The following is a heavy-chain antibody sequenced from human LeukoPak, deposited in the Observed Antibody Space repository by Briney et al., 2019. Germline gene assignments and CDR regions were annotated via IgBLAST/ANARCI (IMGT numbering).Heavy chain of an antibody. J-gene: IGHJ3*02. CDR1: GGSIRSYY. D-gene: IGHD4-23*01. Sequence: SETLSLTCTVSGGSIRSYYWSWIRQPPGKGLEWIGYIYDSGITNYNPTLKSRLTISIDTSKNQLSLRLSSVTAADTAVYYCARHQRGNSDAFDIWGQGTMVTVSS. CDR3: ARHQRGNSDAFDI. CDR2: IYDSGIT. V-gene: IGHV4-59*01.